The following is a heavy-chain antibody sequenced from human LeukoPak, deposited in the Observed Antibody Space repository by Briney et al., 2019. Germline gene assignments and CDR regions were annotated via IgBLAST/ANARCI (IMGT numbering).Heavy chain of an antibody. D-gene: IGHD3-10*01. J-gene: IGHJ4*02. V-gene: IGHV3-48*04. Sequence: GGSLRLSCAASGFTFSNYGMNWVRQAPGKGLEWVSALSSSGSTIYYADSVKGRFTISRDNAKNSLYLQMNSLRAEDTAVYYCAKLGEKQITMVRGVIVYWGQGTLVTVSS. CDR1: GFTFSNYG. CDR3: AKLGEKQITMVRGVIVY. CDR2: LSSSGSTI.